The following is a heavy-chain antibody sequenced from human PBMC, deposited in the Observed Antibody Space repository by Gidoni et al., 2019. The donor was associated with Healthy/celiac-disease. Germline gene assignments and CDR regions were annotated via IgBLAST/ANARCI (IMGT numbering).Heavy chain of an antibody. CDR2: INPSGGST. J-gene: IGHJ4*02. Sequence: QVQLVQSGAEVKKPGASSKVSCKASGYTFTSYYMHWVRQAPGQGLEWMGIINPSGGSTSYAQKFQGRVTMTRDTSTSTVYMELSSLRSEDTAVYYCARDLLSCSGGSCYYGSGYWGQGTLVTVSS. V-gene: IGHV1-46*01. CDR3: ARDLLSCSGGSCYYGSGY. CDR1: GYTFTSYY. D-gene: IGHD2-15*01.